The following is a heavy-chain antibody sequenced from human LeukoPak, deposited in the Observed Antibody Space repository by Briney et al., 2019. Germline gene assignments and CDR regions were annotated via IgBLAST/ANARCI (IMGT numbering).Heavy chain of an antibody. D-gene: IGHD3-16*02. V-gene: IGHV4-59*01. CDR1: GVSISSYY. J-gene: IGHJ4*02. CDR2: IYYSGST. CDR3: ARAFGGVIVDY. Sequence: SETLSLTCTVSGVSISSYYWSWIRQPPGKGLEWIGYIYYSGSTNYNPSLKSRVTISVDTSKNQFSLKLSSVTAADTAVYYCARAFGGVIVDYWGQGTLVTVSS.